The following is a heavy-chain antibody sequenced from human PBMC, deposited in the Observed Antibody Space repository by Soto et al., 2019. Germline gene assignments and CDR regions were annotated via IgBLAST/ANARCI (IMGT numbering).Heavy chain of an antibody. J-gene: IGHJ4*02. CDR3: ARHGYRYGGGYDY. CDR2: IYSGGSA. D-gene: IGHD5-18*01. V-gene: IGHV3-66*04. CDR1: GFTVSSNY. Sequence: EVQLVESGGGLVQPGGSLRLSCAASGFTVSSNYMSWVRQAPGTGLEWVSVIYSGGSAYYADSVKGRFTISRYNSKNTLYLKMNSLRAADTAVNYCARHGYRYGGGYDYWGQGTLVPVSS.